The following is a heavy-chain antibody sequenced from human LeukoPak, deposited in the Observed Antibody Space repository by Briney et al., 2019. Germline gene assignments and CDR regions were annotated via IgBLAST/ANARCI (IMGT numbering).Heavy chain of an antibody. CDR3: ARVPAFSGYGLDY. CDR2: IYYSGST. CDR1: GGSISSGGYY. J-gene: IGHJ4*02. D-gene: IGHD3-22*01. Sequence: SQTLSLTCTVSGGSISSGGYYWSWIRQHPGKGLEWIGYIYYSGSTYYNPSLKSRVTISVDTSKNQFSLKLSSVTAADTAVYYCARVPAFSGYGLDYWGRGTLVTVSS. V-gene: IGHV4-31*03.